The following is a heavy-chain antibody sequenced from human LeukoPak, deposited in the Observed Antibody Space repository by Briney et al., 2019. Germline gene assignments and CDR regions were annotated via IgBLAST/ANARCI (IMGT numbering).Heavy chain of an antibody. CDR3: ASFDYYDSSGYFHY. Sequence: PKASVKVSCKASGYTFTGYYMHWVRQAPGQGLEWMGRINPHSGGTNYAQKFQGRVTMTRDTSISTAYMELSRLRSDDTAVYYRASFDYYDSSGYFHYWGQGTLVTVSS. D-gene: IGHD3-22*01. CDR1: GYTFTGYY. J-gene: IGHJ4*02. V-gene: IGHV1-2*06. CDR2: INPHSGGT.